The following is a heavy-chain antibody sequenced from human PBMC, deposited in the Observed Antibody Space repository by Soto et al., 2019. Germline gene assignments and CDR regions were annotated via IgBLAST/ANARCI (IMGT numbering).Heavy chain of an antibody. V-gene: IGHV3-23*01. CDR1: GFTFSSYA. D-gene: IGHD6-19*01. J-gene: IGHJ3*02. CDR3: AKDSISLNSSGWYSDAFDI. CDR2: ISGSGGST. Sequence: GGSLRLSCAASGFTFSSYAMSWVRQAPGKGLEWVSAISGSGGSTYYADSVKGRFTISRDNSKNTLYLQMNSLRAEDTAVYYCAKDSISLNSSGWYSDAFDIWGQGTMVTVSS.